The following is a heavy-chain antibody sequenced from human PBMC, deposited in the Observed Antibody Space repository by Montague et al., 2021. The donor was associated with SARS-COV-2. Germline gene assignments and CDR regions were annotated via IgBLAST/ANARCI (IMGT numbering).Heavy chain of an antibody. CDR1: GFTFSSYP. D-gene: IGHD6-13*01. CDR3: AKDRVPSSSWYDGMDV. Sequence: SLRLSCAASGFTFSSYPMTWVRQAPGKGLEWVSVVYSGGTTTYYADSXKGRFTISRDNSKNTLYLEMNSLRAEDTAIYYCAKDRVPSSSWYDGMDVWGQGTTVIVSS. CDR2: VYSGGTTT. V-gene: IGHV3-23*03. J-gene: IGHJ6*02.